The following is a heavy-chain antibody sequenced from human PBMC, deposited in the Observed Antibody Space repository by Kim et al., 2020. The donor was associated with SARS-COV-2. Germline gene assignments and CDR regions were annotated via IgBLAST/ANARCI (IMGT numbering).Heavy chain of an antibody. Sequence: ASVKVSCKASGYTFTSYGISWVRQAPGQGLEWMGWISAYNGNTKYAQKLQSRVTMTTDTSTSTAYMELRSLRSDDTAVYYCARDGSGWYITGYYYGMDVWGQGTTVTVSS. D-gene: IGHD6-19*01. J-gene: IGHJ6*02. CDR3: ARDGSGWYITGYYYGMDV. CDR2: ISAYNGNT. V-gene: IGHV1-18*01. CDR1: GYTFTSYG.